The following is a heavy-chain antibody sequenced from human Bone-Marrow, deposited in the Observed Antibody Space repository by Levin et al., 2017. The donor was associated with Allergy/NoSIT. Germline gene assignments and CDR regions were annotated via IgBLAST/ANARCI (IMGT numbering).Heavy chain of an antibody. CDR3: ARDVLAARCLDY. CDR1: GFTFSTYG. J-gene: IGHJ4*02. D-gene: IGHD6-6*01. CDR2: IWYDGSNK. V-gene: IGHV3-33*01. Sequence: SCEASGFTFSTYGMHWVRQAPGKGLEWVAFIWYDGSNKYYADSVRGRFTISRDNSKNTLDLQMNSLRADDTAVYYCARDVLAARCLDYWGQGTLVTVSS.